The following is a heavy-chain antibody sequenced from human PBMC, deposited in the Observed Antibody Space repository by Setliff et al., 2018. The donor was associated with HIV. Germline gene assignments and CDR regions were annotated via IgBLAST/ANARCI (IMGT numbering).Heavy chain of an antibody. CDR2: IGTYNGNT. CDR3: ARDGFVDRATGTTHLDS. V-gene: IGHV1-18*01. Sequence: ASVKVSCKAFGYTFIHFGISWARQAPGQGLEWMGWIGTYNGNTIYAQRFQGRVTMTTDTSTSTAYMELRSLRSDDTALYYCARDGFVDRATGTTHLDSWGQGTLVTVSS. D-gene: IGHD1-1*01. J-gene: IGHJ4*02. CDR1: GYTFIHFG.